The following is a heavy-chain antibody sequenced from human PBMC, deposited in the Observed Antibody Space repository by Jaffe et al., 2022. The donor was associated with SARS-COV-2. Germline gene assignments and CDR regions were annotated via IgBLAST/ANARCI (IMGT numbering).Heavy chain of an antibody. D-gene: IGHD3-22*01. Sequence: QVQLVQSGAEVKKPGASVKVSCKASGYTFTSYYMHWVRQAPGQGLEWMGIINPSGGSTSYAQKFQGRVTMTRDTSTSTVYMELSSLRSEDTAVYYCARDAGGGGYYDSSGYLIDWGQGTLVTVSS. V-gene: IGHV1-46*01. CDR1: GYTFTSYY. CDR2: INPSGGST. CDR3: ARDAGGGGYYDSSGYLID. J-gene: IGHJ4*02.